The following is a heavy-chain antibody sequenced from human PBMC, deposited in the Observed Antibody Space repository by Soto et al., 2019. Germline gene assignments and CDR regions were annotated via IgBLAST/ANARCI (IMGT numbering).Heavy chain of an antibody. CDR3: AKSRGDSWTTYFFDY. CDR2: ISGSGQTT. J-gene: IGHJ4*02. Sequence: EVQLLESGGGSVQPGGSLIISCAASGFTFSSYSLSWLRQAPGKGLEWVSGISGSGQTTHYRDSVKGRFTISRDNFRNTLYLQVNSLRADDTAVYFCAKSRGDSWTTYFFDYCGQGALVTVSS. CDR1: GFTFSSYS. V-gene: IGHV3-23*01. D-gene: IGHD4-4*01.